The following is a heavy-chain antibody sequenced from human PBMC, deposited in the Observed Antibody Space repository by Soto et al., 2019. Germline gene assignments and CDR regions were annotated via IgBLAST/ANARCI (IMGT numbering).Heavy chain of an antibody. D-gene: IGHD1-26*01. CDR2: INTDETIT. CDR3: ARDGYSGRSDGFDI. J-gene: IGHJ3*02. V-gene: IGHV3-74*01. CDR1: GFTFSSYW. Sequence: GGSLRLSCAASGFTFSSYWIHWVRQVPGKGLVWISRINTDETITNYADSVKGRISISRDNAKNTVYLQMNSLKSEDTAVYYCARDGYSGRSDGFDIWGQGTMVTVSS.